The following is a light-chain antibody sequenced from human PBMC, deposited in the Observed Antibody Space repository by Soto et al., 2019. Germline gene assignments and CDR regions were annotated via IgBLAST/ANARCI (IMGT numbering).Light chain of an antibody. V-gene: IGLV2-14*01. CDR3: SSYSCTSPRV. CDR1: SSDVGGYNS. Sequence: QSALTQPASVSGSPGQSITISCTGTSSDVGGYNSVSWYQQYPGTAPKLMIYDVRYRPSGISTRFSGSKSGDTASLTISGLQADDEADYFCSSYSCTSPRVYGGGTQLTVL. CDR2: DVR. J-gene: IGLJ3*02.